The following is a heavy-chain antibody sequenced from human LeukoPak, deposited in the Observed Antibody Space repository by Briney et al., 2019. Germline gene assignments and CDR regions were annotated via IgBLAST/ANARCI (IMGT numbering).Heavy chain of an antibody. CDR3: AKDRPIKGGFDP. CDR1: GFSLTTYG. J-gene: IGHJ5*02. D-gene: IGHD3-16*01. V-gene: IGHV3-30*02. CDR2: MRSDGTSK. Sequence: PGGSLRLSCVASGFSLTTYGMLWVRQAPGKGLQWVAFMRSDGTSKYYGDSVEGQFTISRDNSKSTLYLLMNSLGAEDTGIYYCAKDRPIKGGFDPWGQGTPVTVSS.